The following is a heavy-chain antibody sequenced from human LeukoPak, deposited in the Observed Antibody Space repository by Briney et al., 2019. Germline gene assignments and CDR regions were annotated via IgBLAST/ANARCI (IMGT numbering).Heavy chain of an antibody. V-gene: IGHV3-7*01. D-gene: IGHD4-23*01. Sequence: GGSLRLSCAASGFIFSSYWMNWARQAPGKGLEWVASINHNGNVNYYVDSVKGRFTISRDNAKNSLYLQMSNLRAEDTAVYYCARGRPHGNDYWGQGTLVTVSS. CDR2: INHNGNVN. J-gene: IGHJ4*02. CDR3: ARGRPHGNDY. CDR1: GFIFSSYW.